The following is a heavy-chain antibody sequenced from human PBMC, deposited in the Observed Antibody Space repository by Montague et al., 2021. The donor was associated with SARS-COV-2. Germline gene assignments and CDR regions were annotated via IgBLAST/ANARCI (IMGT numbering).Heavy chain of an antibody. D-gene: IGHD1-14*01. V-gene: IGHV4-31*03. CDR3: ARGNITPSGFDV. Sequence: TLSLTCTVPGDSISSANYYWNWIRQNPGKGLEWIGYIYYTGGTHYNPSRESRLTMSIDTSKSQFSLRLSSVTAADTAVYYCARGNITPSGFDVWGQGTVVTVSS. CDR2: IYYTGGT. J-gene: IGHJ3*01. CDR1: GDSISSANYY.